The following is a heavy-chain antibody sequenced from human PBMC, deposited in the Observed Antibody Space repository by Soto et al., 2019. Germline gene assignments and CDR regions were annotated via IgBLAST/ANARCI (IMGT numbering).Heavy chain of an antibody. J-gene: IGHJ5*02. V-gene: IGHV3-23*01. Sequence: GGALRLFCAASGFTFSSYAMSWVRQAPGKRLEWVSPISGSGGSTYYADSVKARFTISSDNYKNTLYLHLTSLRAEDTAVYSYAKHRGSSFRRITEPTGLFDTWYQGT. D-gene: IGHD1-7*01. CDR1: GFTFSSYA. CDR3: AKHRGSSFRRITEPTGLFDT. CDR2: ISGSGGST.